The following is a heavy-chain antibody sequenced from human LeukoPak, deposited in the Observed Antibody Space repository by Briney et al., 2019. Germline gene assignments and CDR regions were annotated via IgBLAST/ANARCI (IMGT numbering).Heavy chain of an antibody. CDR2: INTNTGNP. CDR1: GYTFTSYA. Sequence: ASVKVSCKASGYTFTSYAMNWVRQAPGQGLEWMGWINTNTGNPTYAQGFTGRFVFSLDTSVSMAYLQISSLKAEDTAVYYCAREGGDYVNYYMDVWGKGTTVTVSS. D-gene: IGHD4-17*01. V-gene: IGHV7-4-1*04. CDR3: AREGGDYVNYYMDV. J-gene: IGHJ6*03.